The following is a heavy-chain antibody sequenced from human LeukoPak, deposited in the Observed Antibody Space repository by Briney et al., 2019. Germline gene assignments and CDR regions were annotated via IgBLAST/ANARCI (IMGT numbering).Heavy chain of an antibody. Sequence: ASVKVSCKASGYTFTGYYMHWVRQAPGQGLEWMGWINPNSGGTNYAQKFQGRVTMTRDTSISTAYMELSRLRSDDTAVYYCAGGLRYFDWLSLPPDYWGQGTLVTVSS. CDR3: AGGLRYFDWLSLPPDY. CDR2: INPNSGGT. V-gene: IGHV1-2*02. CDR1: GYTFTGYY. J-gene: IGHJ4*02. D-gene: IGHD3-9*01.